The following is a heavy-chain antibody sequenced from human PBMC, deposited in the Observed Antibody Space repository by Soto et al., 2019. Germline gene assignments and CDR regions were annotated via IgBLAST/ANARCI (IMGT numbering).Heavy chain of an antibody. Sequence: PSETLSLTCTVSGGSMSGSYWSWIRQHPGKGLEWIGYIYYSGSTYYNPSLKSRVTMSVDTSKNQFSLKLSSVTAADTAVYYCARGLEPLDYWGQGTLVTVSS. CDR1: GGSMSGSY. V-gene: IGHV4-59*12. CDR3: ARGLEPLDY. J-gene: IGHJ4*02. CDR2: IYYSGST. D-gene: IGHD1-1*01.